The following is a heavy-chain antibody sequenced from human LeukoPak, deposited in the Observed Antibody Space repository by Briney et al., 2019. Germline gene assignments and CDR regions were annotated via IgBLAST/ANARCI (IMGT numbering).Heavy chain of an antibody. CDR2: IIPIFGTA. D-gene: IGHD3-22*01. CDR1: GGTFTSYA. J-gene: IGHJ4*02. CDR3: ARDGRGLQDSSGSPLWY. V-gene: IGHV1-69*05. Sequence: SVKVSCKASGGTFTSYAISCVRQAPGQGLEWMGGIIPIFGTANYAQKFQGRVTITTDESTSTAYMELSSLRSEDTAVYYCARDGRGLQDSSGSPLWYWGQGTLVTVSS.